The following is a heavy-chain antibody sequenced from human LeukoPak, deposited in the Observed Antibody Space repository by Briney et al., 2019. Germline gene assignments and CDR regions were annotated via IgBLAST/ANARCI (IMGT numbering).Heavy chain of an antibody. Sequence: ASVKVSCKASGYTFTSYGISWVRQAPGQGLEWMGWISAYNGNTNYAQKPQGRVTMTTDTSTSTAYMELRSLRSDDTAMYYCAREQYYYDSSGYYWYFDLWGRGTLVTVSS. J-gene: IGHJ2*01. CDR2: ISAYNGNT. D-gene: IGHD3-22*01. V-gene: IGHV1-18*01. CDR1: GYTFTSYG. CDR3: AREQYYYDSSGYYWYFDL.